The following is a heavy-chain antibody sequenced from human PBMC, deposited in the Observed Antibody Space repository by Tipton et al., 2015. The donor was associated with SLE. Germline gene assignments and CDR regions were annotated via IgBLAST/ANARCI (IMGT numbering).Heavy chain of an antibody. J-gene: IGHJ3*02. CDR2: IWYDGSNK. CDR1: GFTFSSYG. Sequence: SLRLSCAASGFTFSSYGMHWVRQAPGKGLEWVAVIWYDGSNKYYADSVKGRFTISRDNSKNTLYLQMNSLRAEDTAVYYCAKAGEQRAFDIWGQGTMVTVSS. D-gene: IGHD6-25*01. V-gene: IGHV3-33*06. CDR3: AKAGEQRAFDI.